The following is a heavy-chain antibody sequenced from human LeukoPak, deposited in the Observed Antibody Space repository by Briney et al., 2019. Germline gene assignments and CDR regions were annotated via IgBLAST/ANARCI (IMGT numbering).Heavy chain of an antibody. V-gene: IGHV4-34*01. CDR2: INHSGST. D-gene: IGHD6-13*01. CDR3: ASPGIVAAGTDRGFDY. J-gene: IGHJ4*02. CDR1: GGSFSGYY. Sequence: PSETLSLTCAVYGGSFSGYYWSWIRQPPGKGLEWIGEINHSGSTNYNPSLKSRVTISVDTSKNQFSLKLSSVTVADTAVYYCASPGIVAAGTDRGFDYWGQGTLVTVSS.